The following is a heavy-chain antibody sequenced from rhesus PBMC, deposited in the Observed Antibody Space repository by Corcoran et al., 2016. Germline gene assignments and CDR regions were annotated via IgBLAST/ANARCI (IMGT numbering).Heavy chain of an antibody. D-gene: IGHD5-42*01. CDR2: IYGNSASP. V-gene: IGHV4-73*01. J-gene: IGHJ4*01. CDR3: ARDGDTVGTAYFDY. Sequence: QVQLQQWGEGLVKPSETLSLTCAVYGGSISGYYYWSWIRQPPGKGLEWIGYIYGNSASPNYNPSIKNRVTISKDTAKNQFALKLSAVTAADTAVYYCARDGDTVGTAYFDYWGQGVLVTVSS. CDR1: GGSISGYYY.